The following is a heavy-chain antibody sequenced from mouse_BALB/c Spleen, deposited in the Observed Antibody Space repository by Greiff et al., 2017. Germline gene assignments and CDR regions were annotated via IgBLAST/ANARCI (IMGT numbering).Heavy chain of an antibody. CDR2: ISSGGSYT. J-gene: IGHJ4*01. Sequence: DVHLVESGGDLVKPGGSLKLSCAASGFTFSSYGMSWVRQTPDKRLEWVATISSGGSYTYYPDSVKGRFTISRDNAKNTLYLQMSSLKSEDTAMYYCARLTGTGYYYAMDYWGQGTSVTVSS. CDR1: GFTFSSYG. CDR3: ARLTGTGYYYAMDY. D-gene: IGHD4-1*01. V-gene: IGHV5-6*01.